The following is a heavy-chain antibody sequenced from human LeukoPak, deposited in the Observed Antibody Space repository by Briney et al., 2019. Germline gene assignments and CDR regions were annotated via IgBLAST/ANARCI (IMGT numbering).Heavy chain of an antibody. CDR3: ARLYVDTAMVLDY. CDR1: GGTFSSYA. D-gene: IGHD5-18*01. J-gene: IGHJ4*02. Sequence: GSPVKVSCKASGGTFSSYAISWVRQAPGQGLEWMGGIIPIFGTANYAQKFQGRVTITADESTSTAYMELSSLRSEDTAVYYCARLYVDTAMVLDYWGQGTLVTVSS. V-gene: IGHV1-69*01. CDR2: IIPIFGTA.